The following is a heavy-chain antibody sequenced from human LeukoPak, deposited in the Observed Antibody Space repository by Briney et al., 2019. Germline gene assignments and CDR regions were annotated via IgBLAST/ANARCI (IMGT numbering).Heavy chain of an antibody. Sequence: SETLSLTCTVSGYSISSGYYWGWIRQPPGKGLEWIGSIYHSGSTYYNPSLKSRVTISVDTSKNQFSLKLSSVTAADTAVYYCARVGVNFRRIAAAGTSWFDPWGQGTLVTVSS. J-gene: IGHJ5*02. CDR1: GYSISSGYY. V-gene: IGHV4-38-2*02. CDR3: ARVGVNFRRIAAAGTSWFDP. D-gene: IGHD6-13*01. CDR2: IYHSGST.